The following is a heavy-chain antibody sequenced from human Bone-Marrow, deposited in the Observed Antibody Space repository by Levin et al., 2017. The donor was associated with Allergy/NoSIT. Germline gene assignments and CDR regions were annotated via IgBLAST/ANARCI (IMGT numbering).Heavy chain of an antibody. CDR1: GFTFSSYG. CDR2: ISYDGSNK. D-gene: IGHD3-10*01. J-gene: IGHJ4*02. V-gene: IGHV3-30*18. Sequence: PGGSLRLSCAASGFTFSSYGMHWVRQAPGKGLEWVAVISYDGSNKYYADSVKGRFTISRDNSKNTLYLQMNSLRAEDTAVYYCAKARVMNYYGSGMDYWGQGTLVTVSS. CDR3: AKARVMNYYGSGMDY.